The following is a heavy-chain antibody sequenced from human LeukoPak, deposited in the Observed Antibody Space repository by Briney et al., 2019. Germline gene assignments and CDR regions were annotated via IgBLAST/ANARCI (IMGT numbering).Heavy chain of an antibody. V-gene: IGHV3-53*01. CDR1: GFTVSSSY. CDR2: IYIGGTT. CDR3: ATSVVAAKTYYFDS. J-gene: IGHJ4*02. D-gene: IGHD2-15*01. Sequence: YPGGSLRLSCAASGFTVSSSYMSWVRQAPGRGLEWVSVIYIGGTTYNADSVKGRFTISRDSSKNMLYLQMNRLRADDTAVYYCATSVVAAKTYYFDSRGQGTLVTVSS.